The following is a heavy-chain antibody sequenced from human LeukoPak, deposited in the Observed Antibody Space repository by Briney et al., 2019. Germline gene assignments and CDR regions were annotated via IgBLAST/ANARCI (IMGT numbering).Heavy chain of an antibody. D-gene: IGHD5-12*01. CDR1: GYTFTGYY. CDR2: INPNSGGT. Sequence: ASVKVSCKASGYTFTGYYMHWVRQAPGQGLEWMGWINPNSGGTNYAQKFQGRVTMTRDTSISTAYMELSRLRSDDTAVYYCARVLRYSGYDFWFDPWGQGTLVTVSS. J-gene: IGHJ5*02. CDR3: ARVLRYSGYDFWFDP. V-gene: IGHV1-2*02.